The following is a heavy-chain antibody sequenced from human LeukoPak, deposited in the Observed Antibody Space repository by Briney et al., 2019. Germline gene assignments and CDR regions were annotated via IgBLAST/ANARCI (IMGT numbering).Heavy chain of an antibody. Sequence: PSETLSLTCTVSGGSISSYYWSWIRQPPGKGLEWVGYIYYSGSTNYNPSLKSRVTISVDTSKNQFSLKLSSVTAADMAVYYCARDGAAYQARAFDIWGRGTMVTVSS. CDR1: GGSISSYY. J-gene: IGHJ3*02. V-gene: IGHV4-59*01. D-gene: IGHD4/OR15-4a*01. CDR3: ARDGAAYQARAFDI. CDR2: IYYSGST.